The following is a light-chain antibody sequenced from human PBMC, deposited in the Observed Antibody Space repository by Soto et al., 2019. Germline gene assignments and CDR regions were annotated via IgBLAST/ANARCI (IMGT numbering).Light chain of an antibody. J-gene: IGKJ5*01. CDR2: DAS. Sequence: EIVLTQSPATLSLSPGERATLSCRASQSVSSYLAWYQQKPGQAPRLLIYDASHRATGIPARFSGSGSGTDFTLTISSLEPEDFALYYCQQRSNWPPITFGQGTRLEIK. V-gene: IGKV3-11*01. CDR3: QQRSNWPPIT. CDR1: QSVSSY.